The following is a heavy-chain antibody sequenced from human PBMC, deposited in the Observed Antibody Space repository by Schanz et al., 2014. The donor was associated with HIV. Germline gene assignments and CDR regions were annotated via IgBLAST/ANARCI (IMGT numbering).Heavy chain of an antibody. CDR3: AKENPLYYYTHGGPFDI. J-gene: IGHJ3*02. V-gene: IGHV3-33*06. Sequence: VQVVASGGGLAQPGRSLRLSCVVSGLSLSDFAWHWVRQTPGKGLEWVAVIWYDGSYKSYADSVTGRFTISRDNSKNTLYLQMNSLRAEDTAIYYCAKENPLYYYTHGGPFDIWGQGTMLTVSS. CDR1: GLSLSDFA. CDR2: IWYDGSYK. D-gene: IGHD3-10*01.